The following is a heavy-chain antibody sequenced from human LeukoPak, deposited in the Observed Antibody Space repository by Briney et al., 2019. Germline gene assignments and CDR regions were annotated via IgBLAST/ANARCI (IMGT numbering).Heavy chain of an antibody. CDR1: GGSISSYY. CDR3: ARVSGSYSYYFCDS. J-gene: IGHJ4*02. V-gene: IGHV4-59*01. D-gene: IGHD2/OR15-2a*01. Sequence: PSETLSLTCTVSGGSISSYYWSWIRQPPGKGLEWIGYIYYSGSTNYSPSLKGRVTISVDTSKNQFSLKLRSVTAADTAVYYCARVSGSYSYYFCDSWGQGTPVTVSS. CDR2: IYYSGST.